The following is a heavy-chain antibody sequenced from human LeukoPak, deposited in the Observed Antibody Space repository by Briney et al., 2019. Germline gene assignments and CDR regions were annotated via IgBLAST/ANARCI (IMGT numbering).Heavy chain of an antibody. CDR3: ARDLAVTYQDN. CDR1: GFSFSTYS. V-gene: IGHV3-48*04. D-gene: IGHD5-18*01. CDR2: ISSSGSII. J-gene: IGHJ4*02. Sequence: PGGSLRLSCVVSGFSFSTYSLNWIRQAPGKGLEWVSYISSSGSIIYYADSVKGRFTISRDNAKNSLYLQMNSLRAEDTAVYYCARDLAVTYQDNWGQGTLVTVSS.